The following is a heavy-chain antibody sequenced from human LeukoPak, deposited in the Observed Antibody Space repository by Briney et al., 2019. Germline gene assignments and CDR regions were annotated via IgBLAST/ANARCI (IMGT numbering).Heavy chain of an antibody. D-gene: IGHD3-10*01. CDR2: ISYDGSNK. Sequence: PGRSLRLSCAASGFTFSSYGMHWVRQAPGKGLEWVAVISYDGSNKYYADSVKGRFTISRDNSKNTLYLQMNSLRAEDTAVYYCAKDFYGSGSYHLFGVQRPRASGIDYWGQGTLVTVSS. CDR3: AKDFYGSGSYHLFGVQRPRASGIDY. V-gene: IGHV3-30*18. J-gene: IGHJ4*02. CDR1: GFTFSSYG.